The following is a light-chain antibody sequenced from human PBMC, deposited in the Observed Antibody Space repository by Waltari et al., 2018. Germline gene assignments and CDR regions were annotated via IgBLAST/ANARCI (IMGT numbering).Light chain of an antibody. CDR2: KDT. CDR3: HAAADNNWF. V-gene: IGLV3-27*01. J-gene: IGLJ2*01. CDR1: VLAEKY. Sequence: YDLTQPFSVSVSPGQTAPITCSGDVLAEKYLRWFPQKPGQAPTLILYKDTERPSGIPERFSGSSSGSTVTLTIRGALLEDEADYHCHAAADNNWFFGGGTKLTVL.